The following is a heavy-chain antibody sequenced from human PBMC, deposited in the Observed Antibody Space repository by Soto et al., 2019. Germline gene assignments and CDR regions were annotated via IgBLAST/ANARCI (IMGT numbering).Heavy chain of an antibody. CDR1: GFTFSSYD. Sequence: GGSLRLSCAASGFTFSSYDMHWVRQATGKGLEWVSAIGTAGDTYYPGSVKGRFTISRENAKNSLYLQMNSLRAGDTAVYYCARAPSAMTTVTANYYYYMDVWGKGTTVTVSS. V-gene: IGHV3-13*01. CDR2: IGTAGDT. D-gene: IGHD4-17*01. CDR3: ARAPSAMTTVTANYYYYMDV. J-gene: IGHJ6*03.